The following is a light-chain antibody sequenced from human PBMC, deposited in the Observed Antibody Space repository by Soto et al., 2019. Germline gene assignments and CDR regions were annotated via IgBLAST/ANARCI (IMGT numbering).Light chain of an antibody. CDR2: GAS. V-gene: IGKV3-20*01. CDR1: QSVSSSY. J-gene: IGKJ1*01. CDR3: QQYGSPRGT. Sequence: EIVLTHSPGTLSLSPREIATLSCRASQSVSSSYLAWYQQKPGQAPRLLIYGASSRATGIPDRFSGSGSGTGFTLTSSRLEPEDFAVYYCQQYGSPRGTFGQGTKVDIK.